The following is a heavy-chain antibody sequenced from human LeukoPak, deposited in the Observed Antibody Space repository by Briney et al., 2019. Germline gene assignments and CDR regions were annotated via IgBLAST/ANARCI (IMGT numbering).Heavy chain of an antibody. J-gene: IGHJ4*02. CDR2: ISGSVGST. Sequence: GGSLRLSCAASGFTFSSYAMSWVRQAPGKGLEWVSAISGSVGSTYYADSVRGRFTISRDNSKNTLYLQMNSLRAEDTAIYYCAKLGTSYYGSGTYSHFDYWGQGTLVTVSS. CDR3: AKLGTSYYGSGTYSHFDY. CDR1: GFTFSSYA. V-gene: IGHV3-23*01. D-gene: IGHD3-10*01.